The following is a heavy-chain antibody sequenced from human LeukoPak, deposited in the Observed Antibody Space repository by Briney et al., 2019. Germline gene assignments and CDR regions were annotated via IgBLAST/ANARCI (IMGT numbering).Heavy chain of an antibody. CDR2: ISGSGGST. V-gene: IGHV3-23*01. J-gene: IGHJ4*02. CDR1: GFSFSSYA. CDR3: AKDNYDILTGYRSRIV. D-gene: IGHD3-9*01. Sequence: GGSLRLYCAASGFSFSSYAMSWVRQAPGKGLEWVSAISGSGGSTYYADSVKGRFTISRDNSKNTLYLQMNSLRAEDTAVYYCAKDNYDILTGYRSRIVWGQGTLVTVSS.